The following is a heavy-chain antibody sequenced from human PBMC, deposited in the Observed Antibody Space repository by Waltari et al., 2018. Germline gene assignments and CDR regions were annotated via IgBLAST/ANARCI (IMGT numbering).Heavy chain of an antibody. Sequence: QVQLVQSGAEVKKPGASVKVSCKASGYTFTGYYMHWVRQAPGQGLEWMVRINPISGGTNYAQKFQGRVTMTRDTSISTAYMELSWLRSDDTAVYYCIVVVPAALDYWGQGTLVTVSS. D-gene: IGHD2-2*01. CDR2: INPISGGT. CDR3: IVVVPAALDY. CDR1: GYTFTGYY. J-gene: IGHJ4*02. V-gene: IGHV1-2*06.